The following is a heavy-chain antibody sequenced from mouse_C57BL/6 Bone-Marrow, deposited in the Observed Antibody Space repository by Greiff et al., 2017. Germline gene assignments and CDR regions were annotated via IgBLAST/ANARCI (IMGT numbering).Heavy chain of an antibody. V-gene: IGHV2-2*01. CDR2: IWSGGST. Sequence: QVQLQQSGPGLVQPSQSLSITCTVSGFSLTSYGVHWVRQSPGKGLEWLGMIWSGGSTDYNAAFISRLSISKDNSKSQVFFKMNSLQADDTAIYYCALTGTYYFDYWGQGTTLTVSS. J-gene: IGHJ2*01. CDR3: ALTGTYYFDY. CDR1: GFSLTSYG. D-gene: IGHD4-1*01.